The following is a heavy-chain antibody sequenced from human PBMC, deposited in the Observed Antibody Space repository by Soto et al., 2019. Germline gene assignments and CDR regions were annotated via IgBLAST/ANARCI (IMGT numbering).Heavy chain of an antibody. Sequence: PSETLSLTCAVSGYSISGGYYWGWIRQSPGKGLEWIGCISPSGSTYYNPSLKSRVTISVDTSKNHFSLKLSSVTAADTAVYYCTREWGPSYYYDSTGFTPEYWRQGTQVTVSS. CDR2: ISPSGST. CDR1: GYSISGGYY. J-gene: IGHJ4*02. D-gene: IGHD3-22*01. V-gene: IGHV4-38-2*02. CDR3: TREWGPSYYYDSTGFTPEY.